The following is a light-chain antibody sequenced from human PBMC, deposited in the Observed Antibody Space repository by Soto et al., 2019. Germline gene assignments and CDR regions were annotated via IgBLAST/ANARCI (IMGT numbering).Light chain of an antibody. Sequence: DAVLTQSPLSLPVTLGQPAAISCRSSQSLVYSNGNAYLIWFQQRPGQSPRRLIYQVSTRDAGVPDRLSGSGSGTYFTLTISRVEAEDVWLYFCMQGTHWPWTFGQGTKVEIK. CDR1: QSLVYSNGNAY. CDR3: MQGTHWPWT. CDR2: QVS. V-gene: IGKV2-30*01. J-gene: IGKJ1*01.